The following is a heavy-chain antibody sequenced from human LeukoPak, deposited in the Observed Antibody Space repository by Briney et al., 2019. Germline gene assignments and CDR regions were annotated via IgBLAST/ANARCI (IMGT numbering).Heavy chain of an antibody. J-gene: IGHJ6*03. CDR2: ISYDGNNR. D-gene: IGHD3-10*01. CDR3: ARGGIPTGPYYYFYYMDV. CDR1: GCAVSRRG. Sequence: GSLRRSCAAAGCAVSRRGMRWVRHAPGKGLEWVAVISYDGNNRFYADSVKGRFTISRDNSRNTLYLQMNSLSGDDAAVYSCARGGIPTGPYYYFYYMDVWGKGTAVTVSS. V-gene: IGHV3-30*01.